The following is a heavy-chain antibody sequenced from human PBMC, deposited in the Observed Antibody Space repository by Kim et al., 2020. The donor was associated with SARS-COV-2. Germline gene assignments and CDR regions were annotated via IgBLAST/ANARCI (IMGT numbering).Heavy chain of an antibody. J-gene: IGHJ6*02. CDR1: GFTFSSYD. D-gene: IGHD6-25*01. Sequence: GGSLRLSCAASGFTFSSYDMHWVRQATGKGLEWVSAIGTAGDTYYPGSVKGRFTISRENAKNSLYLQMNSLRAGDTAVYYCARGLAAYPKTYYYYGMDVWGQGTTVTVSS. CDR2: IGTAGDT. CDR3: ARGLAAYPKTYYYYGMDV. V-gene: IGHV3-13*04.